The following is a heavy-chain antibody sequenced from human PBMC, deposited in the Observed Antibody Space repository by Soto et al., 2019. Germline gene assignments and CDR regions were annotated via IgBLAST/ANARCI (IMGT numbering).Heavy chain of an antibody. CDR1: GYTLTELS. D-gene: IGHD3-16*02. V-gene: IGHV1-24*01. CDR3: ATMDRVITFRGVIVTRDPRDIEY. J-gene: IGHJ4*02. Sequence: ASVKVSCKVSGYTLTELSMHWVRQAPGKGLEWMGGFDPEDGETIYAQKFQGRVTMTEDTSTDTAYMELSSLRSEDTAVYYCATMDRVITFRGVIVTRDPRDIEYWGQGTRVTVSS. CDR2: FDPEDGET.